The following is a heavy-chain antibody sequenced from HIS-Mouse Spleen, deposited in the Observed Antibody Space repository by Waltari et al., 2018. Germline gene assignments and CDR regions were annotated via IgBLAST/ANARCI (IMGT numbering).Heavy chain of an antibody. J-gene: IGHJ4*02. CDR1: GYTFTGYY. CDR3: ARDTCPKTGDQFDY. V-gene: IGHV1-2*02. D-gene: IGHD7-27*01. CDR2: IHPNSGGT. Sequence: QVQLVQSGAEVKKPGASVKVSCKASGYTFTGYYMHWVRQAPGKGLEWMGWIHPNSGGTNYAQKFQGRVTMTRDTSIGPAYMELSRLRSDDTAVYYCARDTCPKTGDQFDYWGQGTLVTVSS.